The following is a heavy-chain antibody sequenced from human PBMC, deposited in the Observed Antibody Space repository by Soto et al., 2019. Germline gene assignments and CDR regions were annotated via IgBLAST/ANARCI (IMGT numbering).Heavy chain of an antibody. CDR1: GFTFSSYA. CDR2: ISSGSGII. J-gene: IGHJ4*02. V-gene: IGHV3-48*01. D-gene: IGHD2-21*02. Sequence: TGGSLRLSCAASGFTFSSYAMNWVRQAPGKGLEWVSYISSGSGIIYYADSVKGRFTISRDNAKNSLYLQMNSLRAEDTAVYYCAKIGGDHRFDYWGQGTLVTVSS. CDR3: AKIGGDHRFDY.